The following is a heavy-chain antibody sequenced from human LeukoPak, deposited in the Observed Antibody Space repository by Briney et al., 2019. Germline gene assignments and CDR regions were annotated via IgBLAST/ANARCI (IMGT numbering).Heavy chain of an antibody. J-gene: IGHJ4*02. CDR2: IIPIFGTA. V-gene: IGHV1-69*05. D-gene: IGHD3-3*01. CDR1: GYTFTSYG. Sequence: SVKVSCKASGYTFTSYGISWVRQAPGQGLEWMGGIIPIFGTANYAQKFQGRVTITTDESTSTAYMELSSLRSEDTAVYYCARATPPSYDFWSGAFDYWGQGTLVTVSS. CDR3: ARATPPSYDFWSGAFDY.